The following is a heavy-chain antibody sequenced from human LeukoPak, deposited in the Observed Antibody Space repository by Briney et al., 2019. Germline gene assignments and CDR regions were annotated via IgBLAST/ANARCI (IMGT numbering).Heavy chain of an antibody. CDR2: IYPGDSDI. D-gene: IGHD2-15*01. J-gene: IGHJ4*02. CDR3: ARRGYCSGGDCFSAPFDY. V-gene: IGHV5-51*01. CDR1: GYTFINYW. Sequence: HGESLKISCKGSGYTFINYWIGWVRQMPGKGLEWMGIIYPGDSDIRYSPSFQGQVTISADKSITTAYLQWSSLKASDTAMYYCARRGYCSGGDCFSAPFDYWGQGTLVTVSS.